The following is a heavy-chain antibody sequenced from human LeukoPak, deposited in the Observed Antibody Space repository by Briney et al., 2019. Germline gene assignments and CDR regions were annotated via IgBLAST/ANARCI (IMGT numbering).Heavy chain of an antibody. CDR2: IYPGDFDT. CDR3: ASMATVTTFGYFDY. Sequence: GESLQISCKGSGYSFASYWIGWVRRMPGKGLEWMGVIYPGDFDTRYSPSFQGQVTISVDKSISTAYVQWSSLKASDTAMYYCASMATVTTFGYFDYWGQGTLVTVSS. V-gene: IGHV5-51*01. J-gene: IGHJ4*02. D-gene: IGHD4-17*01. CDR1: GYSFASYW.